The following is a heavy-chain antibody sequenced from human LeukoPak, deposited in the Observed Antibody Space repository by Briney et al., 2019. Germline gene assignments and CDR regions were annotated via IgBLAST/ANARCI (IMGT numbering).Heavy chain of an antibody. V-gene: IGHV4-39*01. CDR2: IYYSGST. CDR1: GGSISSSSYY. D-gene: IGHD2-2*01. J-gene: IGHJ4*02. Sequence: SETLSLTCTVSGGSISSSSYYWGCIRQPPGKELECIGSIYYSGSTYYNPSLKSRVTISVDTSKNQFSLKLSSVTAADTAVYYCARVSPERVDRLESDYWGQGTLVTVSS. CDR3: ARVSPERVDRLESDY.